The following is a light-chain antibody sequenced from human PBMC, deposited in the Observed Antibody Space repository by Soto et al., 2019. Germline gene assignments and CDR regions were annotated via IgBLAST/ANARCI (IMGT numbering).Light chain of an antibody. CDR2: GAS. CDR3: QHYNNWPPWT. J-gene: IGKJ1*01. V-gene: IGKV3-15*01. Sequence: EIMLTQSPGTLSLSPGERATLSCRASQSVSSSYLAWYQQKPGQAPRLLIYGASIRATGIPARFSGSGSGTESTLTISSLQSEDFAVYYCQHYNNWPPWTFGQGTKVDVK. CDR1: QSVSSSY.